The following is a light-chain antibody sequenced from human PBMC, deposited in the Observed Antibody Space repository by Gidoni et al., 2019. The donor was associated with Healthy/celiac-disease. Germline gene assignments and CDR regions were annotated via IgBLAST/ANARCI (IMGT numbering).Light chain of an antibody. V-gene: IGKV3-15*01. CDR3: QQYNNWPET. CDR2: GAS. Sequence: PATLSVSPGERATLSCRASNSVSSNLAWYQQKPGQAPRLLIYGASTRATGIPARFSGSGSGTEFTLTISSLQSEDFAVYYCQQYNNWPETFGQGTKVEIK. J-gene: IGKJ1*01. CDR1: NSVSSN.